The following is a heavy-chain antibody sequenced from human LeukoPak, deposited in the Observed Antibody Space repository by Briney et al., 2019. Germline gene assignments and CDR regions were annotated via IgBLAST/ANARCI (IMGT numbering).Heavy chain of an antibody. V-gene: IGHV3-66*01. Sequence: PGGSLRLSCSASGFTFSSYAMHWVRQAPGKGLVWVSSIYSGGSTYYTDSVKGRFTISRDNSKNTLYLQMNSLRAEDTAVYYCARDLAGYNSFDYWGQGTLVTVSS. CDR3: ARDLAGYNSFDY. CDR1: GFTFSSYA. D-gene: IGHD5-24*01. CDR2: IYSGGST. J-gene: IGHJ4*02.